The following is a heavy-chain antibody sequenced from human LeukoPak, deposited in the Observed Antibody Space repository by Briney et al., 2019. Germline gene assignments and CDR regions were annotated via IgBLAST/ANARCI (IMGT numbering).Heavy chain of an antibody. Sequence: PGGSLRLSCAASGFTFSNAWMSWVRQAPGKGLEWVGRIKSNPDGGATDYAAPVKGRFTISRDDSKNTLSLQMNSLKTEDTAVYYCTTLRWGTYYYMDVWGKGTTVTVSS. D-gene: IGHD3-16*01. CDR1: GFTFSNAW. J-gene: IGHJ6*03. CDR3: TTLRWGTYYYMDV. CDR2: IKSNPDGGAT. V-gene: IGHV3-15*01.